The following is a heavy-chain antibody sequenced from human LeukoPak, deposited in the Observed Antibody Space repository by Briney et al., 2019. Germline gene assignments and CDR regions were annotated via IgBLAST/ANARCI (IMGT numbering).Heavy chain of an antibody. D-gene: IGHD2-2*01. CDR1: GGSISSGGYY. V-gene: IGHV4-30-2*01. CDR2: INHSGST. J-gene: IGHJ4*02. CDR3: ARIERITDIVVVPAARRFDY. Sequence: SETLSLTCTVSGGSISSGGYYWSWIRQPPGKGLEWIGYINHSGSTYYNPSLKSRVTISVDRSKNQFSLKLSSVTAADTAVYYCARIERITDIVVVPAARRFDYWGQGTLVTVSS.